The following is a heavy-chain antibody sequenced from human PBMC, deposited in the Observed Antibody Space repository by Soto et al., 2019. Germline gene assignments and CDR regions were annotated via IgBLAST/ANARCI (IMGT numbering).Heavy chain of an antibody. CDR2: IIPIFGTA. Sequence: QVQLVQSGAEVKKPGSSVKVSCKASGGTFSSYAISWVRQAPGQGLEWMGGIIPIFGTANYAQKFQGRVTITADKSTSTAYMALSSPRSEDTAVYYCARVCSNYRGCFDYWGQGTLVTVSS. V-gene: IGHV1-69*06. CDR1: GGTFSSYA. D-gene: IGHD4-4*01. CDR3: ARVCSNYRGCFDY. J-gene: IGHJ4*02.